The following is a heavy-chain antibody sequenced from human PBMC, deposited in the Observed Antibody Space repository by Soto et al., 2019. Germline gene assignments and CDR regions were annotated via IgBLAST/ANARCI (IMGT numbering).Heavy chain of an antibody. Sequence: PSETLCLTCAVYGGSFIGYYWSWIRQPPGKGLEWIGYIYYSGGTYYNPSLKSRVTISVDTSKNQFSLELSSVTAADTAVYYCASIYDSSGYYYGNNWFDPWGQGTLVTVSS. CDR1: GGSFIGYY. D-gene: IGHD3-22*01. V-gene: IGHV4-34*09. J-gene: IGHJ5*02. CDR3: ASIYDSSGYYYGNNWFDP. CDR2: IYYSGGT.